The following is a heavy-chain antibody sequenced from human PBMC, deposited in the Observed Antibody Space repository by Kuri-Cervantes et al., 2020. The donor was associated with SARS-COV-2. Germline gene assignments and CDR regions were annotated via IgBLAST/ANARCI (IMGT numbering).Heavy chain of an antibody. D-gene: IGHD3-10*01. J-gene: IGHJ6*02. CDR2: IYYSGST. V-gene: IGHV4-39*01. CDR3: ARQGTGYYGSGSYYYYYYGMDV. CDR1: GGSISSGSYY. Sequence: SETLSLTCTVSGGSISSGSYYWSWIRQPPGKGLEWIGSIYYSGSTYYNPSLKSRVTISVDTSKNQFSLKLSSVTAADTAVYYCARQGTGYYGSGSYYYYYYGMDVWGQGTTVTVSS.